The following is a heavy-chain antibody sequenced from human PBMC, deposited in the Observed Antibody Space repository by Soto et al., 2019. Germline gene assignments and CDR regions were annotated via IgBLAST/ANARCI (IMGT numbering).Heavy chain of an antibody. CDR2: INPNSGGT. CDR1: GYTFTGYY. V-gene: IGHV1-2*02. J-gene: IGHJ6*02. CDR3: AREPGIAAAGYYYYGMDV. Sequence: QVQLVQSGAEVKKPGASVKVSCKASGYTFTGYYMHWVRQAPGQGLEWMGWINPNSGGTNYAQKFQGRVTMTRDTSISTAYMELSRLRSDDTAVYYCAREPGIAAAGYYYYGMDVWGQGTTVTVSS. D-gene: IGHD6-13*01.